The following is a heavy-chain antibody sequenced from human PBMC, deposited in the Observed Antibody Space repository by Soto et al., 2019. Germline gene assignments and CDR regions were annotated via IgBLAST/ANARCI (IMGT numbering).Heavy chain of an antibody. CDR1: GFTFSDYS. Sequence: EVQLVESGGGLEQPGGSPRLSCATSGFTFSDYSMHWVRQAPGKGLEWLSYISGSSRTIYYADSVKGRFTISRDNAKNSLYLQMNSLRAEDTAVYYCARVTQMTSLDYWGQGTLVTVSS. CDR2: ISGSSRTI. D-gene: IGHD2-21*02. CDR3: ARVTQMTSLDY. V-gene: IGHV3-48*01. J-gene: IGHJ4*02.